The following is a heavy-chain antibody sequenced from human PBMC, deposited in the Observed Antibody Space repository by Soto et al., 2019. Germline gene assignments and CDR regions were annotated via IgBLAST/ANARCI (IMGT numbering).Heavy chain of an antibody. CDR3: AKGPVRYCSGGSCYNYFDY. D-gene: IGHD2-15*01. CDR1: GFTFDDYA. V-gene: IGHV3-9*01. Sequence: EVQLVASGGGLVQPGRSLRLSCAASGFTFDDYAMHWVRQAPGKGLEWVSGISWNSDNIGYADSVKGRFAISRDNAKNSLYLQMNSLRAEDTALYYCAKGPVRYCSGGSCYNYFDYWGQGTLVTVSS. CDR2: ISWNSDNI. J-gene: IGHJ4*02.